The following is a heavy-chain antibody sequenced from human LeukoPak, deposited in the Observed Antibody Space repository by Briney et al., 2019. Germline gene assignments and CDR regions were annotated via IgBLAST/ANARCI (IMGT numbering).Heavy chain of an antibody. CDR3: ARSLTHYEPLCAY. D-gene: IGHD3-3*01. V-gene: IGHV3-48*01. Sequence: GGSLRVSCEGSLCTFITYSLTWVRPVPGKGLECISYITPTDNTFYYTDSVKPRFNIYRHNDKNSLFLQMHSLRVEDTSVYQCARSLTHYEPLCAYWGQGTQVTVSS. CDR1: LCTFITYS. CDR2: ITPTDNTF. J-gene: IGHJ4*02.